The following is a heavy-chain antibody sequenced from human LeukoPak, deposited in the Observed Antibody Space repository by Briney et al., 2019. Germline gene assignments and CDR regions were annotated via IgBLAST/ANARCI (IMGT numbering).Heavy chain of an antibody. J-gene: IGHJ5*02. CDR2: INPNSGGT. V-gene: IGHV1-2*02. Sequence: VASVKVSCKASRYTFTGYYMHWVRQAPGQGLEWMGWINPNSGGTNYAQKFQGRVTMTRDTSISTAYMELSRLRSDDTAVYYCARADSSGWYSAGDWFDPWGQGTLVTVSS. D-gene: IGHD6-19*01. CDR1: RYTFTGYY. CDR3: ARADSSGWYSAGDWFDP.